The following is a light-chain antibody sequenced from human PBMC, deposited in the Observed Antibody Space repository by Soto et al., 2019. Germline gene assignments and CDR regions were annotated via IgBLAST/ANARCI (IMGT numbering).Light chain of an antibody. CDR1: TSNIGSNT. J-gene: IGLJ2*01. CDR3: AAWDDSLNGPA. CDR2: RNN. Sequence: QSVVTQPPSASGTPGQSVTISCSGGTSNIGSNTVNWYQQFPGTAPKLLIYRNNQRPSGVPDRFSGSKSGTSASLAISGLQSEDEADYFCAAWDDSLNGPAFGGGTKLTVL. V-gene: IGLV1-44*01.